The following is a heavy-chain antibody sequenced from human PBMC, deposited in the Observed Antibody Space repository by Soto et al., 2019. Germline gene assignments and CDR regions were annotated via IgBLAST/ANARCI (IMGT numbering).Heavy chain of an antibody. CDR2: ISPYNDDT. CDR3: ARGRVIIGVDI. D-gene: IGHD3-22*01. J-gene: IGHJ3*02. Sequence: ASVKVSCKASGYTFSSYGINWVRQAPGQGLEWLGWISPYNDDTKYAQMLQGRVTMTTDTSRRTAYMALRSLRSEDTAVYFCARGRVIIGVDIWGQGTMVTVSS. V-gene: IGHV1-18*01. CDR1: GYTFSSYG.